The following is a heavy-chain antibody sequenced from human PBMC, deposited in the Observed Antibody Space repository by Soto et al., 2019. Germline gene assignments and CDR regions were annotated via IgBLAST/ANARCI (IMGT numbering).Heavy chain of an antibody. CDR1: GGSISSGDYY. V-gene: IGHV4-30-4*01. CDR2: IYYSGST. D-gene: IGHD3-22*01. CDR3: ARAGSSDVIVEDNWFDP. J-gene: IGHJ5*02. Sequence: SETLSLTCTVSGGSISSGDYYWSWIRQPPGKGLEWIGYIYYSGSTYYNPSLKSRVTISVDTSKNQFSLKLSSVTAADTAVYYCARAGSSDVIVEDNWFDPWGQGTLVTVS.